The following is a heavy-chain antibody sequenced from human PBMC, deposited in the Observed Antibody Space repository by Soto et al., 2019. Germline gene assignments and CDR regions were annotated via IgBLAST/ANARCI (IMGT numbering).Heavy chain of an antibody. CDR3: ARDVNIVVVVAATLGAFDI. D-gene: IGHD2-15*01. CDR2: ISSSSSYI. J-gene: IGHJ3*02. V-gene: IGHV3-21*01. Sequence: GGSLRLSCAASGFTFSSYSMNWVRQAPGKGLEWVSSISSSSSYIYYADSVKGRFTISRDNAKNSLYLQMNSLRAEDTAVYYCARDVNIVVVVAATLGAFDIWGQGTMVTVSS. CDR1: GFTFSSYS.